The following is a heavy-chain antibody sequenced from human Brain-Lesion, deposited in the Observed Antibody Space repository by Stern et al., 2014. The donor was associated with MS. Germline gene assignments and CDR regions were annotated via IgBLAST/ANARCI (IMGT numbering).Heavy chain of an antibody. J-gene: IGHJ4*02. CDR1: GGSISSSNW. Sequence: QLQLQESGPGLVKPSGTLSLTCAVSGGSISSSNWWSWVRQSPGKGLEWIGESDHSGSTIYNPSLKSRVTVSVDKSKNRFSLTLRSGPAADTAVYFCARFPASRPHVFDSWGQGTLVTVSS. CDR3: ARFPASRPHVFDS. V-gene: IGHV4-4*02. CDR2: SDHSGST. D-gene: IGHD6-13*01.